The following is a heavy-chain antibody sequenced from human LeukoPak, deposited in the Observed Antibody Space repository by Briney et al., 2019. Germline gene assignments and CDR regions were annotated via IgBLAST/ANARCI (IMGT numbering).Heavy chain of an antibody. Sequence: SETLSLTCTVSGGSISSGGYYWSWIRQHPGKGLEWIGYIYYSGSTYYNPFLKSRVTISVDTSKNQFSLKLSSVTAADTAVYYCARGYYYGSGSEPNWFDPWGQGTLVTVSS. CDR3: ARGYYYGSGSEPNWFDP. J-gene: IGHJ5*02. CDR1: GGSISSGGYY. CDR2: IYYSGST. D-gene: IGHD3-10*01. V-gene: IGHV4-31*03.